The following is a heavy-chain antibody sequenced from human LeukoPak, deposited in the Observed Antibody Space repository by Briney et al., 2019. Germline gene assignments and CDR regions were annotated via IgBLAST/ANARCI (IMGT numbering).Heavy chain of an antibody. CDR1: GFTFNNYA. CDR2: ISGSGATT. CDR3: AKELLDQPNWFDP. J-gene: IGHJ5*02. D-gene: IGHD3-10*01. V-gene: IGHV3-23*01. Sequence: PGGSLRLSCAASGFTFNNYAMSWVRQAPGKGLEWVAAISGSGATTYYGDSVKGRFTISRDNSKNTLYLQMNSLRAEDTAVYYCAKELLDQPNWFDPWGQGTLVTVSS.